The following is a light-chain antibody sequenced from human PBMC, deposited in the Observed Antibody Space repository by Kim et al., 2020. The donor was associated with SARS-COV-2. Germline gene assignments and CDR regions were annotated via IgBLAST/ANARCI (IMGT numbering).Light chain of an antibody. Sequence: DIQMTQSPASLAASVGDRVSITCRASLRIGNYLAWYQQKSGKVPKLLIYGASTLQSGVPSRFSGSGSGTDFTLTISNLQPEDVATYYCQNFNGAPRTFGGGTKVDIK. CDR1: LRIGNY. CDR3: QNFNGAPRT. J-gene: IGKJ4*01. CDR2: GAS. V-gene: IGKV1-27*01.